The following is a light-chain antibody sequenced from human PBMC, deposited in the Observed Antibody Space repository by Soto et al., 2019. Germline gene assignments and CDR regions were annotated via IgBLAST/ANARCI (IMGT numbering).Light chain of an antibody. CDR1: QSVLYSSNNKNY. CDR3: QQYYGTPRT. CDR2: GAS. V-gene: IGKV4-1*01. Sequence: DIVMTQSPDSLAVSLGGWATINCKSSQSVLYSSNNKNYLAWYQQKPGQPPKLLIYGASTRESGVPDRFSSSGSGTDFTLTISRLQAEDVAVYYCQQYYGTPRTFGQGTKVEIK. J-gene: IGKJ1*01.